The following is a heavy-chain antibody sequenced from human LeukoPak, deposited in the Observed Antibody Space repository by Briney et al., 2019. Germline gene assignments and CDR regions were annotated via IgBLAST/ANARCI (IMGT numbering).Heavy chain of an antibody. V-gene: IGHV1-69*13. Sequence: SVKVSCKASGGTFSSYAISWVRQAPGQGLEWVGGIIPIFGTANYAQKFQGRVTITADESTSTAYMELSSLRSEDTAVYYCAEGPWNPTVTTGYDAFDIWGQGTMVTVSS. D-gene: IGHD4-17*01. CDR3: AEGPWNPTVTTGYDAFDI. CDR2: IIPIFGTA. CDR1: GGTFSSYA. J-gene: IGHJ3*02.